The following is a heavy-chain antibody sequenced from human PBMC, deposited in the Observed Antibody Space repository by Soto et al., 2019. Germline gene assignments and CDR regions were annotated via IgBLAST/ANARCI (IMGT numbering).Heavy chain of an antibody. Sequence: GGSLRLSCAASGFTFSSYAMSWVRQAPGKGLEWVSAISGSGGSTYYADSVKGRFTISRDNSKNTLYLQMNSLRAEDTAVYYCAKMGGLYYYDSSGYYYVRANAFDIWGQGTMVTVSS. CDR1: GFTFSSYA. CDR3: AKMGGLYYYDSSGYYYVRANAFDI. J-gene: IGHJ3*02. V-gene: IGHV3-23*01. CDR2: ISGSGGST. D-gene: IGHD3-22*01.